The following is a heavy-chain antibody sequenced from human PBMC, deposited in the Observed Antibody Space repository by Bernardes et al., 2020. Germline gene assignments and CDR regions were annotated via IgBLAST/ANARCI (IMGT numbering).Heavy chain of an antibody. CDR2: IYHSGST. Sequence: SETLSLTCAVSGYSISSGYYWGWIRQPPGKGLEWIGSIYHSGSTYYNPSLKSRVTISVDTSKNQFSLKLSSVTAADTAVYYCARDWGGLYEEQWLGGGYGMDVWGQGTTVTVSS. CDR1: GYSISSGYY. V-gene: IGHV4-38-2*02. J-gene: IGHJ6*02. CDR3: ARDWGGLYEEQWLGGGYGMDV. D-gene: IGHD6-19*01.